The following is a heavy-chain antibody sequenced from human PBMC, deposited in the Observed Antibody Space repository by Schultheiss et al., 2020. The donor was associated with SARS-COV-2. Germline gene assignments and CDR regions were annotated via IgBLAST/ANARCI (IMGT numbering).Heavy chain of an antibody. CDR3: ARCRSGWGHPHY. CDR1: GYSLTSYW. CDR2: IYPGDSDT. J-gene: IGHJ4*02. V-gene: IGHV5-51*01. D-gene: IGHD6-19*01. Sequence: GSLRLSCKGSGYSLTSYWIGWVRQMPGKGLEWMGIIYPGDSDTRYSPSFQGQVTISADKSISTAYLQWSSLKASDTAMYYCARCRSGWGHPHYWGQGTLVTASS.